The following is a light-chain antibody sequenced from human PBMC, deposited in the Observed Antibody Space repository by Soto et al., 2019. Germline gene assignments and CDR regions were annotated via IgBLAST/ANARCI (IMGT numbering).Light chain of an antibody. CDR3: CSYAGSYTYV. CDR2: DVN. J-gene: IGLJ1*01. V-gene: IGLV2-11*01. CDR1: SSDVGHYNY. Sequence: QSALTQPRSVSGSPGQSVTISCTGTSSDVGHYNYVSWYQQHSGKAPQLMLYDVNRRPSGVPDRFSGSKSGNTASLTISGLLAEDEADYYCCSYAGSYTYVFGTGTKVTVL.